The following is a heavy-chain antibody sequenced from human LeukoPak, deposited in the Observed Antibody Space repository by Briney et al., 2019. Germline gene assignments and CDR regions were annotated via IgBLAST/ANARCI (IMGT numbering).Heavy chain of an antibody. CDR1: GFTFSSYA. D-gene: IGHD6-6*01. CDR2: ISYDGSNK. V-gene: IGHV3-30-3*01. CDR3: ARSIDGMDV. Sequence: GGSLRLSCAASGFTFSSYAMHWVRQAPGKGLEWVAVISYDGSNKYYADSVKGRFTISRDNSKNTLYLQTNSLRAEDTAVYYCARSIDGMDVWGQGTTVTVSS. J-gene: IGHJ6*02.